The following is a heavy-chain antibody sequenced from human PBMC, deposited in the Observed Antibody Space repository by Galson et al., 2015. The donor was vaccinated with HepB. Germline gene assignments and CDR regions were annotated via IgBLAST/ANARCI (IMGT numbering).Heavy chain of an antibody. CDR2: ISAYNGNT. D-gene: IGHD1-1*01. J-gene: IGHJ3*02. Sequence: SVKVSCKASGYTFTSYGISWVRQAPGQGLEWMGWISAYNGNTNYAQKLQGRVTMTTDTSTSTAYMELRSLRSDDTAVYYCARDVAGTTRASAFDIWGQGTMVTVSS. CDR3: ARDVAGTTRASAFDI. V-gene: IGHV1-18*04. CDR1: GYTFTSYG.